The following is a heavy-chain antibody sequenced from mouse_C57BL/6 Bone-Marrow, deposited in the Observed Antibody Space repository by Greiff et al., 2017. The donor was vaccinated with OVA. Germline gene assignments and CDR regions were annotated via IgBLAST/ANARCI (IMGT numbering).Heavy chain of an antibody. CDR1: GYTFTSYG. CDR2: IYPSDSDT. CDR3: AIRYYWYFDV. V-gene: IGHV1-81*01. Sequence: VKLQESGAELARPGASVKLSCKASGYTFTSYGISWVKQRTGQGLEWIGEIYPSDSDTNYNQKFKGKATLTVDKSSSTAYMQLSSLTSEDSAVYYCAIRYYWYFDVWGTGTTVTVSS. J-gene: IGHJ1*03.